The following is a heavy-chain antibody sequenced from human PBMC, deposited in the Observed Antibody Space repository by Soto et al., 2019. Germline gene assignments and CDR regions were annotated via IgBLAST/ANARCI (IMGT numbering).Heavy chain of an antibody. Sequence: SETLSPTRTVSVDSITTYYCSWIRQPAGKGLEGIGRIDTSGNPNYCPSLKSRVTMSVHTSKKQFALKLTSVTAADTAVYYCARYSNNWFQTEGMDVWGQGTTVT. D-gene: IGHD6-13*01. J-gene: IGHJ6*02. CDR2: IDTSGNP. CDR3: ARYSNNWFQTEGMDV. V-gene: IGHV4-4*07. CDR1: VDSITTYY.